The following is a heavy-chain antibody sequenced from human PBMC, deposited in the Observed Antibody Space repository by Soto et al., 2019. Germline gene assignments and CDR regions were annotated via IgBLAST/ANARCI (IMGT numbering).Heavy chain of an antibody. V-gene: IGHV3-30*18. D-gene: IGHD6-13*01. CDR1: GFTFSSYG. Sequence: GGSLILSCVASGFTFSSYGMHWVRQAPGKGLEWVAVISYDGSNKYYADSVKGRFTISRDNSKNTLYLQMNSLRAEDTAVYYCAKDIDSSSWYNFYYYYGMDVWGQGTTVTVSS. CDR2: ISYDGSNK. J-gene: IGHJ6*02. CDR3: AKDIDSSSWYNFYYYYGMDV.